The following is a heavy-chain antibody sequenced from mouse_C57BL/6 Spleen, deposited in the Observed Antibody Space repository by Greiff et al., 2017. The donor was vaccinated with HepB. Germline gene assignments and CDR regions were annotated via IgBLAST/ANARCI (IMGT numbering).Heavy chain of an antibody. CDR1: GFTFTDYY. CDR3: ARYYAGYYAMDY. CDR2: IRNKANGYTT. J-gene: IGHJ4*01. Sequence: EVQLVESGGGLVQPGGSLSLSCAASGFTFTDYYMSWVRQPPGKALEWLGFIRNKANGYTTEYSESVKGRFTISRDNSQSILYLKMNALRAEDSATYYCARYYAGYYAMDYWGQGTSVTVSS. V-gene: IGHV7-3*01. D-gene: IGHD4-1*01.